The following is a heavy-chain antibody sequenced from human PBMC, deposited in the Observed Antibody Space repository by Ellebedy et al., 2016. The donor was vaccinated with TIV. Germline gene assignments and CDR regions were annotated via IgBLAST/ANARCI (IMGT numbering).Heavy chain of an antibody. Sequence: PGGSLRLSCAASGFTFSNYAMGWVRQAPGEGLEWVANIKEDGSEAYYVDSVKGRFTISRDNAKNSLYLQMSNLRAEDTAVFYCARAGGRHSTGSGFYWGQGTRVTVST. V-gene: IGHV3-7*03. D-gene: IGHD2-2*01. J-gene: IGHJ4*02. CDR1: GFTFSNYA. CDR2: IKEDGSEA. CDR3: ARAGGRHSTGSGFY.